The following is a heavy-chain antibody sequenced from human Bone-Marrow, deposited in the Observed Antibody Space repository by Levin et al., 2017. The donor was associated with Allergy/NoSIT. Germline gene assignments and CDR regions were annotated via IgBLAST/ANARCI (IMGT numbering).Heavy chain of an antibody. CDR3: ARDDRSYGYNYDMDV. Sequence: SGGSLRLSCAASGFSFNKYGMHWLRQAPGKGLEWVAVMWYDGSNKYYADSVKGRFTISRDNSEDTLYLQMNTLRVEDTAVYYCARDDRSYGYNYDMDVWGQGTTVTVSS. CDR2: MWYDGSNK. D-gene: IGHD5-24*01. J-gene: IGHJ6*02. CDR1: GFSFNKYG. V-gene: IGHV3-33*01.